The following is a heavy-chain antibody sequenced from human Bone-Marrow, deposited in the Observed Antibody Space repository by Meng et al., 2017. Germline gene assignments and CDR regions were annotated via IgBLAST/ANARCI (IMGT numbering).Heavy chain of an antibody. D-gene: IGHD5-18*01. Sequence: SEILSFTCAVYGGSFSGYYWSWSRQPPGKGLEWIGEINHSGSTNYNPSLKSRVTISVDTSKNQFSLKLSSVTAADTAVYYCARFLPGYSYGFDYWGQGTLVTVSS. CDR3: ARFLPGYSYGFDY. V-gene: IGHV4-34*01. CDR1: GGSFSGYY. J-gene: IGHJ4*02. CDR2: INHSGST.